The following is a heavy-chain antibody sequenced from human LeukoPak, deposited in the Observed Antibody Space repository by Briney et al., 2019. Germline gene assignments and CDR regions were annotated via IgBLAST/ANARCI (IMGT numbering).Heavy chain of an antibody. Sequence: GGSLRLSCAASGFTFSNYDMHWVRQAPGRGLEWVTIISFDGSSKYYADSVKGRFTISRDNSKNTLYLQMNSLRAEDTAVYYCAKGPDSSGLYSLDYWGQGSRVTVSS. CDR3: AKGPDSSGLYSLDY. J-gene: IGHJ4*02. V-gene: IGHV3-30*18. CDR2: ISFDGSSK. CDR1: GFTFSNYD. D-gene: IGHD3-22*01.